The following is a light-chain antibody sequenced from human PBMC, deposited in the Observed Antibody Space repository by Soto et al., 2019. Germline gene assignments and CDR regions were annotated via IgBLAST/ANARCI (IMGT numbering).Light chain of an antibody. CDR1: QVIFTT. Sequence: AIQLTQSPSSLSASVGDRVTITCRASQVIFTTLAWYQQKPGKAPKLLIYDASTLQSGVPSMFRGSGSGTDFTLTIGRLQPEDFASYYCQQFDSYPVTFGQGTKVEIK. CDR2: DAS. V-gene: IGKV1-13*02. J-gene: IGKJ1*01. CDR3: QQFDSYPVT.